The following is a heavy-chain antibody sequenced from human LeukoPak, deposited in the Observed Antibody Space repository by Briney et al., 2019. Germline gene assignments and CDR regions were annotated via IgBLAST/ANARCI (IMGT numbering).Heavy chain of an antibody. Sequence: SETLSLTCAVYGGSFSGYYWSWIRQPPGKGLEWIGEINHSGSTNYNPSLKSRVTISVDTSKNQFSLKLSSVTAADTAVYYCARGGGLRYFDWFPPDWFDPWGQGTLVTVSS. D-gene: IGHD3-9*01. J-gene: IGHJ5*02. CDR2: INHSGST. CDR3: ARGGGLRYFDWFPPDWFDP. CDR1: GGSFSGYY. V-gene: IGHV4-34*01.